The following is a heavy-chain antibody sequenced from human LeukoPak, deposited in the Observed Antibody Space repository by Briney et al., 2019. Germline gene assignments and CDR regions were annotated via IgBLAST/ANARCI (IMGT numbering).Heavy chain of an antibody. CDR1: GFTFDDYA. Sequence: GGSLRLSCAASGFTFDDYAMHWVRQAPGKGLEWVSGISWNSGSIGYADSVKGRFTISRDNAKNSLYLQMNSLRAEDTALYYCAKGPGPYTAMGTYYFDYWGQGTLVTVSS. V-gene: IGHV3-9*01. J-gene: IGHJ4*02. CDR2: ISWNSGSI. D-gene: IGHD5-18*01. CDR3: AKGPGPYTAMGTYYFDY.